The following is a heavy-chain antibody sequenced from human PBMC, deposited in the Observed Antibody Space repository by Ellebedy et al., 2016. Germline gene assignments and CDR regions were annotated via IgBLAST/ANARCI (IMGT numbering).Heavy chain of an antibody. V-gene: IGHV4-59*01. CDR1: GGSISSYY. D-gene: IGHD1-26*01. Sequence: SETLSLXXTVSGGSISSYYWSWIRQPPGKGLEWIGYIYYSGSTNYNPSLKSRVTISVDTSKNQFSLKLSSVTAADTAVYYCAREWVYYYYMDVWGKGTTVTVSS. CDR3: AREWVYYYYMDV. CDR2: IYYSGST. J-gene: IGHJ6*03.